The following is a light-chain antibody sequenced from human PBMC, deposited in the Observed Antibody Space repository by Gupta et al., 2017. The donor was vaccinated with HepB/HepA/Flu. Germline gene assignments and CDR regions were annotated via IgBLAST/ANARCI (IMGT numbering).Light chain of an antibody. Sequence: QSVLTQPPSASRTPGQRVNISCSGSSSNIGSNYVYWYQQLPGTAPKLLIDRTNKRASGVPARFSGSKSGTSASLAISGLRSEEEADDYCAAWDDSLSGAVCGGGTELNGL. CDR1: SSNIGSNY. V-gene: IGLV1-47*01. J-gene: IGLJ2*01. CDR2: RTN. CDR3: AAWDDSLSGAV.